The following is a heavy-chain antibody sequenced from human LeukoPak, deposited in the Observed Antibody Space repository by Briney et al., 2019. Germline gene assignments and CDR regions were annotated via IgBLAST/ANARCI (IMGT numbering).Heavy chain of an antibody. J-gene: IGHJ4*02. D-gene: IGHD6-19*01. CDR1: GGSISSGGYY. V-gene: IGHV4-31*03. Sequence: SETLSLTCTVSGGSISSGGYYWSWIRQHPGKGLEWIGYIYYSRSTYYNPSLKSRVTMSVDTSKNQFSLKLSSVTAADTGVYYCARGIAVAGTDYWGQGTLVTVSS. CDR2: IYYSRST. CDR3: ARGIAVAGTDY.